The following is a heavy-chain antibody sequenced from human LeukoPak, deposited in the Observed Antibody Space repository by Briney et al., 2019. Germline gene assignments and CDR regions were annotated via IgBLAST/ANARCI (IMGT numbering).Heavy chain of an antibody. CDR2: IIPTLGIA. V-gene: IGHV1-69*02. Sequence: SVKVSCKASGGTFSSYTISWVRQAPGQGLEWMGRIIPTLGIANYAQKFQGRVTITADKSTSTAYMELSSLRSEDTAVYYCARSLRSGSYVDYWGQGTLVTVSS. CDR1: GGTFSSYT. J-gene: IGHJ4*02. D-gene: IGHD1-26*01. CDR3: ARSLRSGSYVDY.